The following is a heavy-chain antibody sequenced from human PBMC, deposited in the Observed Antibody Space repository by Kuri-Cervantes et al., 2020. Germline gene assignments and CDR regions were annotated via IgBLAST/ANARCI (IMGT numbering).Heavy chain of an antibody. J-gene: IGHJ4*02. CDR2: MNPNSGNT. D-gene: IGHD2-15*01. CDR3: ATASGYCRGGSCPN. CDR1: GYTFTSYD. V-gene: IGHV1-8*01. Sequence: ASVKVSCKASGYTFTSYDINWVRQATGQGLEWMGWMNPNSGNTGYAQKFQGRVTMTRNTSISTAYMELRSLRSDDTAVYYCATASGYCRGGSCPNWGQGTLVTVSS.